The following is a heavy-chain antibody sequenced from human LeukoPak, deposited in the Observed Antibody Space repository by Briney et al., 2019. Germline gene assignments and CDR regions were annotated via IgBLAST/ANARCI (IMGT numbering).Heavy chain of an antibody. Sequence: GGSLRLSCAASGFTFSTYSMNWVRQAPGKGLEWVANIKEDGGEIYYVGSVRGRFTISRDNAKNSLSLQMNSLRAEDTAVYYCVRYTRRYPFDYWGQGTLVTVSS. CDR1: GFTFSTYS. J-gene: IGHJ4*02. CDR2: IKEDGGEI. V-gene: IGHV3-7*04. CDR3: VRYTRRYPFDY. D-gene: IGHD2-2*02.